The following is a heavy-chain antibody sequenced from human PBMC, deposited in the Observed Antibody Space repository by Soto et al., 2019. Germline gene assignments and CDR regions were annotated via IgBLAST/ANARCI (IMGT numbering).Heavy chain of an antibody. D-gene: IGHD5-12*01. CDR1: GFTFSSYA. V-gene: IGHV3-23*01. CDR3: AKDQGSGYSGYADYFDS. CDR2: ISGSGGST. J-gene: IGHJ4*01. Sequence: GGSLILSCAASGFTFSSYAMSWVRQAPGKGLEWVSAISGSGGSTYYADSVKGRFTISRDNSKNTLYLQMNSLRAEDTAVYYCAKDQGSGYSGYADYFDSWGHETLSTLSS.